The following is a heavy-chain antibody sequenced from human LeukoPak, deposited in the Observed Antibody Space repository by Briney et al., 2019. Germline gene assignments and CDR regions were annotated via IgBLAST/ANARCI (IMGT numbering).Heavy chain of an antibody. CDR2: IKQEGSEK. D-gene: IGHD1-7*01. CDR1: GFTFSSFW. V-gene: IGHV3-7*03. Sequence: GGSLRLSCAASGFTFSSFWMSWVRQAPGKGLEWVANIKQEGSEKYYVDSVKGRFTISKDNAKNSLYLQMNSLRAEDTAVYYCATTTAGFDYWGQGTLVTVSS. CDR3: ATTTAGFDY. J-gene: IGHJ4*02.